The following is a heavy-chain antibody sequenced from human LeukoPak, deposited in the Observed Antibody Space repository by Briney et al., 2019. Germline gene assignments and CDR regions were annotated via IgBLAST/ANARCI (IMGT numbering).Heavy chain of an antibody. CDR3: ARDGAQYCSRTSCFRADWFDP. CDR1: GFTFRDHE. V-gene: IGHV3-48*03. CDR2: ICSSGTSF. D-gene: IGHD2-2*01. Sequence: GGSLRLSCTASGFTFRDHEMNWVREAPGKGLEGVSYICSSGTSFYYADSVKGRFTISRDNAKNSLYLQMNSLRAEDTAVYYCARDGAQYCSRTSCFRADWFDPWGQGTLVTVSS. J-gene: IGHJ5*02.